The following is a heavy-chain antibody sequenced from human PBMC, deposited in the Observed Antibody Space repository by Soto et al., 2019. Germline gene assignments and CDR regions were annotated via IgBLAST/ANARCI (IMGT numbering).Heavy chain of an antibody. Sequence: SETLSLTCTVSGGSSGAYFWNWVRQPPGKGLEWIGNIYYTGATSYNPSLESRVTISLDTSKNQLSLRLSSVTAADTAVYYCARPSVPATRGPLDYWGQGALVTVSS. CDR2: IYYTGAT. D-gene: IGHD6-19*01. CDR1: GGSSGAYF. CDR3: ARPSVPATRGPLDY. J-gene: IGHJ4*02. V-gene: IGHV4-59*01.